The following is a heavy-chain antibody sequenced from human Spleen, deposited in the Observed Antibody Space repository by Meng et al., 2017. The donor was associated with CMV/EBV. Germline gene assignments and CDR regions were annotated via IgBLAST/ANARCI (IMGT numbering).Heavy chain of an antibody. CDR2: IYYTGST. D-gene: IGHD3-3*01. CDR1: GGSINTYY. V-gene: IGHV4-59*12. CDR3: ARAARDFWSGFWFDP. Sequence: SETLSLTCTVSGGSINTYYWNWIRQPPGKGLEWIGYIYYTGSTNYNPSLKSRVTISADMSKNQFSLKLSSVTAADTAVYYCARAARDFWSGFWFDPWGQGTLVTVSS. J-gene: IGHJ5*02.